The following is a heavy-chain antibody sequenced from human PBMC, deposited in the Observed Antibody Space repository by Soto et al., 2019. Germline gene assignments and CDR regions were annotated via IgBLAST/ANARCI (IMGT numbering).Heavy chain of an antibody. J-gene: IGHJ4*02. Sequence: PGGSLRLSCAASGLTFNSYGMHWVRQAPGKGLEWVAVISYDGSNKYYADPVKGRFTISRDNSENTLYLQMNSLRTEDTAVYYCAKDRTVSYCDYWGQGPMVTVXS. CDR2: ISYDGSNK. V-gene: IGHV3-30*18. CDR1: GLTFNSYG. D-gene: IGHD4-17*01. CDR3: AKDRTVSYCDY.